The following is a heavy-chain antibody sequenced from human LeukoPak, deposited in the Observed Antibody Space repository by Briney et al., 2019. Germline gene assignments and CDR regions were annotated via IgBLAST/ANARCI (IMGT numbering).Heavy chain of an antibody. V-gene: IGHV3-30*02. CDR1: GFTFSSYG. Sequence: GGSLRLSCAASGFTFSSYGMHWVRQAPGKGLEWVAFIRYDGSNKYYADSVKGRFTISRDNSKNTLYPQMNSLRAEDTAVYYCANGGPDPWGQGTLVTVSS. J-gene: IGHJ5*02. CDR3: ANGGPDP. D-gene: IGHD3-10*01. CDR2: IRYDGSNK.